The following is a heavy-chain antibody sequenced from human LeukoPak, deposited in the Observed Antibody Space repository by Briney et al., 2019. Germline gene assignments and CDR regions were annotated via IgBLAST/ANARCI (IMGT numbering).Heavy chain of an antibody. D-gene: IGHD3-10*01. CDR3: ARVPRDITMVRTKSYYFDY. CDR2: ISGSGSTI. J-gene: IGHJ4*02. V-gene: IGHV3-23*01. Sequence: PGGSLRLSCAASGFTFSSYAMSWVRQAPGKGLEWVSAISGSGSTIYYADSVKGRFTISRDNAKNSLYLQMNSLRAEDTAVYYCARVPRDITMVRTKSYYFDYWGQGTLVTVSS. CDR1: GFTFSSYA.